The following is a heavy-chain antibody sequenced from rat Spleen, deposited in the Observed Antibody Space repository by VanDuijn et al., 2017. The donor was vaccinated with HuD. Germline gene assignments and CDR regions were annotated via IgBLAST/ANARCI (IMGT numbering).Heavy chain of an antibody. CDR3: ARDPDYGGGYYFDY. CDR1: GFTFSNYY. D-gene: IGHD1-11*01. V-gene: IGHV5-25*01. CDR2: ISNGGGNT. Sequence: EVQLMESGGGLVQPGRSMKLSCTALGFTFSNYYMAWVRQAPTKGLEWVASISNGGGNTYYRDSVKGRFTISRDNAKSTLYLQMDSLRSEDTATYYCARDPDYGGGYYFDYWGQGVMVTVSS. J-gene: IGHJ2*01.